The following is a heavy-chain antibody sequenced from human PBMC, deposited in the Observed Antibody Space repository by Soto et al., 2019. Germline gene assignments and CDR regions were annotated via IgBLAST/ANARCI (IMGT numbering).Heavy chain of an antibody. CDR3: ARATSSSLRGMDV. Sequence: QVQLVESGGGVVQPGRSLTLSCAASGFTFSNYAMHWVRQAPGKGLEWVAVILYDGSNKYYADSVKGRFTISRDNSKNTLYLQRNSLRAEDTAVYYCARATSSSLRGMDVWGQGTTVTVSS. CDR2: ILYDGSNK. V-gene: IGHV3-30-3*01. CDR1: GFTFSNYA. D-gene: IGHD6-13*01. J-gene: IGHJ6*02.